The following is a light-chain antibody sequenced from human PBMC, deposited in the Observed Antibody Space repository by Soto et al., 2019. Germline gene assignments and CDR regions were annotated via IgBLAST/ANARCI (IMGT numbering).Light chain of an antibody. V-gene: IGKV1-5*01. CDR1: QSINTW. CDR2: HAS. CDR3: QHYNSYGT. Sequence: NHMNQSPSTLSASVRDRVTFTCRASQSINTWLAWYQQKPGKAPKILIYHASSLETGVPSRFSGSGSGTEFTLTISSLQTDDFATYYCQHYNSYGTFGQGAKVDIK. J-gene: IGKJ1*01.